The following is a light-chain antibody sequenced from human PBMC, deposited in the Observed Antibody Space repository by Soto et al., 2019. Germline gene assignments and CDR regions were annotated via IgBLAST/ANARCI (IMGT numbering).Light chain of an antibody. J-gene: IGLJ2*01. V-gene: IGLV2-23*01. CDR1: SSDVGSYNL. CDR3: CSYAGSNTPVV. CDR2: EGN. Sequence: QSALTQPASVSGSPGQSITISCTGTSSDVGSYNLVSWYQQHPGKAPKLMIYEGNKRPSGVSNRFSGSKSGNTASLTISGLQAEDEAEYYCCSYAGSNTPVVFGGGTKLTVL.